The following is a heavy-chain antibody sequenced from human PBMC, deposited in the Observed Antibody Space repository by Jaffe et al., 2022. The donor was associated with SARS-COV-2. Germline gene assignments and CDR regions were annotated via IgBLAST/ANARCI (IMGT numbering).Heavy chain of an antibody. CDR2: ISSSSSYI. V-gene: IGHV3-21*01. D-gene: IGHD3-22*01. Sequence: EVQLVESGGGLVKPGGSLRLSCAASGFTFSSYSMNWVRQAPGKGLEWVSSISSSSSYIYYADSVKGRFTISRDNAKNSLYLQMNSLRAEDTAVYYCARDSRAGTDSSGFYYYYYMDVWGKGTTVTVSS. J-gene: IGHJ6*03. CDR1: GFTFSSYS. CDR3: ARDSRAGTDSSGFYYYYYMDV.